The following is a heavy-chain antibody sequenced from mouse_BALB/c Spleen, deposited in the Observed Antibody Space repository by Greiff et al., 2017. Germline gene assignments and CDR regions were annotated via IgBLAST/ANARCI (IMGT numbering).Heavy chain of an antibody. Sequence: EVQLQESGGGLVQPGGSRKLSCAASGFTFSSFGMHWVRQAPEKGLEWVAYISSGSSTIYYADTVKGRFTISRDNPKNTLFLQMTSLRSEDTAMYYCARGSSPYYAMDYWGQGTSVTVSS. J-gene: IGHJ4*01. V-gene: IGHV5-17*02. CDR1: GFTFSSFG. D-gene: IGHD1-1*01. CDR2: ISSGSSTI. CDR3: ARGSSPYYAMDY.